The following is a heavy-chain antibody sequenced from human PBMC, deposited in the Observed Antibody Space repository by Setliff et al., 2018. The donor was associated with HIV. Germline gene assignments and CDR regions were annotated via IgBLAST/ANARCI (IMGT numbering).Heavy chain of an antibody. D-gene: IGHD1-26*01. CDR3: ARDDLSWEGGIDY. CDR1: GFTFSSYS. Sequence: GSLRLSCAASGFTFSSYSMNWVRQAPGKGLEWVSSISSSSSYIYYADSVKGRFTISRDNAKNSLYLQMNSLRVEDTAVYYCARDDLSWEGGIDYWGQGALVTVSS. V-gene: IGHV3-21*04. CDR2: ISSSSSYI. J-gene: IGHJ4*02.